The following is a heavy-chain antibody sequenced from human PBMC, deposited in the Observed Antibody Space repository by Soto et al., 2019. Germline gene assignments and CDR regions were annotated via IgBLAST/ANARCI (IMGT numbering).Heavy chain of an antibody. CDR3: ARGGSFDY. J-gene: IGHJ4*02. Sequence: QVQLVESGGGVVQPGRSLRLSCAASGFTFSTFGLHWVRQAPGKGLEWVAIITHDGGYKYYAESVKGRFTISRDNSKSSLYLQMDSLRAEDTAVYYCARGGSFDYWGQGTQVTVSP. CDR2: ITHDGGYK. CDR1: GFTFSTFG. D-gene: IGHD1-26*01. V-gene: IGHV3-30*03.